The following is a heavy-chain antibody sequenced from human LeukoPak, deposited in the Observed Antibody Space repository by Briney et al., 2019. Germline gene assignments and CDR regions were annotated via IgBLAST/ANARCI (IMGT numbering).Heavy chain of an antibody. CDR1: GGSFCGYY. CDR3: ASRQLWLRRGWFDP. J-gene: IGHJ5*02. CDR2: INHSGST. V-gene: IGHV4-34*01. Sequence: SETLSLTCAVYGGSFCGYYWSWIRQPPGKGLEWIGEINHSGSTNYNPSLKSRVTISVDTSKNQFSLKLSSVTAADTAVYYCASRQLWLRRGWFDPWGQGTLVTVSS. D-gene: IGHD5-18*01.